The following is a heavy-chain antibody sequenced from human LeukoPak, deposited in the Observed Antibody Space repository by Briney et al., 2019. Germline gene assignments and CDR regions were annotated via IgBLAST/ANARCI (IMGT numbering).Heavy chain of an antibody. Sequence: GGSLRLSCTVSGFIFGDFAMSWVRQAPGKGLEWLGFIRSTIYGGTTDYAASVKGRFTISRDDSKSIAYLQMNSLKTEDTAMYYCTTDGQWLVIDYWGQGTLVTVSS. V-gene: IGHV3-49*04. CDR2: IRSTIYGGTT. CDR3: TTDGQWLVIDY. D-gene: IGHD6-19*01. CDR1: GFIFGDFA. J-gene: IGHJ4*02.